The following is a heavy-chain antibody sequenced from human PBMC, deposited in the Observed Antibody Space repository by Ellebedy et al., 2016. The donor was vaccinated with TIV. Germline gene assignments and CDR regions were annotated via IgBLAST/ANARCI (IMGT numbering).Heavy chain of an antibody. CDR2: ISYNGGSQ. D-gene: IGHD3-10*02. J-gene: IGHJ4*02. CDR1: GFTFSSHA. V-gene: IGHV3-30-3*01. Sequence: GESLKISCAFSGFTFSSHAMHWVRQAPGKGLEWVATISYNGGSQNYADSVKGRSTISRDNSKNTLYLQVNSLRPEYTAVYYCASSRYHYYVGNTIFAYWGQGTLVTVSS. CDR3: ASSRYHYYVGNTIFAY.